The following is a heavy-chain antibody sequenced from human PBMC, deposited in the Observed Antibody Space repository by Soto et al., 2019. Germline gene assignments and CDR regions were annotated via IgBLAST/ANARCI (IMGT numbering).Heavy chain of an antibody. CDR2: ISDTVDTT. D-gene: IGHD6-19*01. Sequence: HLGGSLRLSCAASGFIFGAYAMAWVRQAPGKGLEWVSGISDTVDTTYYADSVKGRFTISRDKSKNTLYLQMNSLRVEDTAIYYCAKAPWLLGGDYFDSWGQGTLVTVSS. J-gene: IGHJ4*02. CDR3: AKAPWLLGGDYFDS. V-gene: IGHV3-23*01. CDR1: GFIFGAYA.